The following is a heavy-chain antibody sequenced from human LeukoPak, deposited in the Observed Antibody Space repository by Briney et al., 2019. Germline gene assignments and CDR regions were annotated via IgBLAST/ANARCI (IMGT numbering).Heavy chain of an antibody. Sequence: PSETLSLTCTVSGGSISSSSYYWGWIRQPPGKGLEWIGSIYYSGSTYYNPSLKSRVTISVDTSKNQFSLKLSSVTAADTAVYYCARAMITFGGALQPVDYWGQGTLVTVSS. D-gene: IGHD3-16*01. V-gene: IGHV4-39*07. CDR2: IYYSGST. CDR1: GGSISSSSYY. CDR3: ARAMITFGGALQPVDY. J-gene: IGHJ4*02.